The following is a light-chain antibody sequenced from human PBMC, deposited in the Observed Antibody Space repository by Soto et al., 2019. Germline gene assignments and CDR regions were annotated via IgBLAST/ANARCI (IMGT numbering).Light chain of an antibody. V-gene: IGLV2-8*01. CDR2: EVY. CDR3: SSYVGTNSYV. CDR1: SSDVGGYNY. J-gene: IGLJ1*01. Sequence: QSALTHPPSASGSPGQSVTISCTGTSSDVGGYNYVPWYQQHPGKAPKLIIYEVYKRPSGVPDRFSGSKSGNTAALTVSGLQAEDEADYYCSSYVGTNSYVFGTGTKVTVL.